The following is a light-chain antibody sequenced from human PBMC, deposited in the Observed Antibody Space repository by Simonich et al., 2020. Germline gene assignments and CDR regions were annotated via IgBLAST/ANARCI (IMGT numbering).Light chain of an antibody. J-gene: IGLJ3*02. Sequence: QSALTQPASVSGSPGQSITISCTGTSSDVGGYNYVPWYQQHPGKAPKLMLYDVSKRPSGVSNRFSGSKSGNTASLTISGLQAEDEADYYCSSYTSSWVFGGGTKLTVL. CDR2: DVS. V-gene: IGLV2-14*01. CDR1: SSDVGGYNY. CDR3: SSYTSSWV.